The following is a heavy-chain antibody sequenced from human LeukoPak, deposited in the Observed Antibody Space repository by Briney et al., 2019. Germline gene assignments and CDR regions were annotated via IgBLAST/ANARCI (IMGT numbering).Heavy chain of an antibody. CDR2: IIPIFGTA. CDR1: GGTFSSYA. J-gene: IGHJ5*02. V-gene: IGHV1-69*05. CDR3: ARDSDWFDP. Sequence: SVKVSCKASGGTFSSYAISWVRQAPGQGLEWMGGIIPIFGTANYAQKLQGRVTMTTDTSTSTAYMELRSLRSDDTAVYYCARDSDWFDPWGQGTLVTVSS.